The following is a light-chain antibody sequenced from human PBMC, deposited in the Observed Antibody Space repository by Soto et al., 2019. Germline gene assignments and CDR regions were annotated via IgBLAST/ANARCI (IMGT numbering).Light chain of an antibody. CDR2: GNS. CDR1: SSNIGAGHD. CDR3: QSYDSSLNYV. J-gene: IGLJ1*01. Sequence: QAVVTQPPSVSGAPGQRVTISCTGSSSNIGAGHDVHWYQQLPGTAPKLLIYGNSNRPSGVPDRFSGSKSGTSASLAITGLQAEDEADYYCQSYDSSLNYVFGTGTKLTVL. V-gene: IGLV1-40*01.